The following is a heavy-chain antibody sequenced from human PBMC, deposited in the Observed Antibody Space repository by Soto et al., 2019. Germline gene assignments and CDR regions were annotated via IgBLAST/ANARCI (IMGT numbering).Heavy chain of an antibody. CDR1: GGSFSGYY. Sequence: SETLSLTCAVYGGSFSGYYWSWIRQPPGKGLEWIGEINHSGSTNYNPSLKSRVTISVDTSKNQFSLKLSSVTAADTAVYYCAIVDSGYDYKGFDYWGQGTLVTVSS. CDR2: INHSGST. D-gene: IGHD5-12*01. J-gene: IGHJ4*02. V-gene: IGHV4-34*01. CDR3: AIVDSGYDYKGFDY.